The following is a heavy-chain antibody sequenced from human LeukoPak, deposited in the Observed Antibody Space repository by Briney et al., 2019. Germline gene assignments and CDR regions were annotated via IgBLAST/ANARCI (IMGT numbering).Heavy chain of an antibody. CDR3: ARDPLYCSSTSCYRKGNFDY. J-gene: IGHJ4*02. D-gene: IGHD2-2*01. V-gene: IGHV3-21*01. CDR1: GFTFSSYS. Sequence: PGGSLRLSCAASGFTFSSYSMNWVRQAPGKGLEWGSSISSSSSYIYYADPVKGRFTISRDNAKNSLYLQMNSLRAEDTAVYYCARDPLYCSSTSCYRKGNFDYWGQGTLVTVSS. CDR2: ISSSSSYI.